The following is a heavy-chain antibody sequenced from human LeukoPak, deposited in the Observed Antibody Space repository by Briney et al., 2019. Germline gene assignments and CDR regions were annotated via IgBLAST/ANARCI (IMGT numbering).Heavy chain of an antibody. CDR3: ARDAVHLYGSGSTPLGY. D-gene: IGHD3-10*01. J-gene: IGHJ4*02. Sequence: GGSLRLSCAASGFTFSSYAMSWVRQAPGKGLEWVSAISGSGGSTYYADSVKGRFTISRDNSKNTLYLQMNSLRAEDTAVYYCARDAVHLYGSGSTPLGYWGQGTLVTVSS. CDR1: GFTFSSYA. V-gene: IGHV3-23*01. CDR2: ISGSGGST.